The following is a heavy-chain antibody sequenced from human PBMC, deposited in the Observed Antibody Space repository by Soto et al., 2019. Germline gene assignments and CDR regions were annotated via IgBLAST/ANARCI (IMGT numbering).Heavy chain of an antibody. Sequence: EVQLVESGGGLVQPGRSLRLSCAASGFTFDDYAMHWVRQAPGKGLEWVSGISWNSGSIGYADSVKGRFTISRDNAKNSLYLQMNSLRAEDTALYYCARGSRAAYYDILTGAGDLDYWGQGTLVTVSS. V-gene: IGHV3-9*01. CDR2: ISWNSGSI. CDR3: ARGSRAAYYDILTGAGDLDY. CDR1: GFTFDDYA. J-gene: IGHJ4*02. D-gene: IGHD3-9*01.